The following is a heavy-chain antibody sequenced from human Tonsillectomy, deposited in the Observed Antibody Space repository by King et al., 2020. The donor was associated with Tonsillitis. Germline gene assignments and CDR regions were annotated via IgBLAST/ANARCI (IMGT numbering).Heavy chain of an antibody. CDR2: IYPGDSDT. CDR1: GYSFTSYW. V-gene: IGHV5-51*01. J-gene: IGHJ4*02. Sequence: VQLVESGAEVKKPGESLKISCKASGYSFTSYWIGWVRQMPGKGLEWMGIIYPGDSDTRYSPSFQGQVTISADKSISTAYLQWSSPKASDTAMYYCAILEDYGDQPSHFDYWGQGTLVTVSS. CDR3: AILEDYGDQPSHFDY. D-gene: IGHD4-17*01.